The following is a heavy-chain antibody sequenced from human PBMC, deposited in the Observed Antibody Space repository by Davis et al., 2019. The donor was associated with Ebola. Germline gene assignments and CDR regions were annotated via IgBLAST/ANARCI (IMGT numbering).Heavy chain of an antibody. CDR2: IYYSGST. CDR1: GGSISSHY. CDR3: ARSPGQPSNMDV. J-gene: IGHJ6*03. D-gene: IGHD6-13*01. V-gene: IGHV4-59*11. Sequence: PSETLSLTCTVSGGSISSHYWSWIRQPPGKGLEWIGYIYYSGSTNYNPSLKSRVTISVDTSKNQFSLKLSSVTAADTAVYYCARSPGQPSNMDVWGKGTTVTVSS.